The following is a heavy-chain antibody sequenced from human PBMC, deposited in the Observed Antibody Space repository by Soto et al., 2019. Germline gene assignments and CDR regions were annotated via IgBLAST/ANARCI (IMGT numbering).Heavy chain of an antibody. D-gene: IGHD1-1*01. Sequence: QVQLQQWGAGLLKPSETLSLTCAVYGGFVSSGSYYWSWIRQPPGKGMEWIGEMSHSGGTHFNPFVKSRVTISVDTSKNQFSLKMSSVTAVDTALYYCARVERGTATTVVDAFDIWGPGTMVTVSS. CDR3: ARVERGTATTVVDAFDI. CDR2: MSHSGGT. CDR1: GGFVSSGSYY. V-gene: IGHV4-34*01. J-gene: IGHJ3*02.